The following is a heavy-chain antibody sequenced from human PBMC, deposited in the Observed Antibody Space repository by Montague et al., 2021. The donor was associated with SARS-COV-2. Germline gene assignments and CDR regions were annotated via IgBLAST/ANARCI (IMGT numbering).Heavy chain of an antibody. Sequence: SETLSLTYAVYGGSFSGYYCSWIRQPPGKGQEWIGEINHSGSTNYDPSPKIRVTISVDTSKNQFHLKLSLVTAADTAVYYCAGGSGCSGCSCYSEWGPYYYYGMDVWGQGTTVTVSS. CDR2: INHSGST. J-gene: IGHJ6*02. V-gene: IGHV4-34*01. D-gene: IGHD2-15*01. CDR1: GGSFSGYY. CDR3: AGGSGCSGCSCYSEWGPYYYYGMDV.